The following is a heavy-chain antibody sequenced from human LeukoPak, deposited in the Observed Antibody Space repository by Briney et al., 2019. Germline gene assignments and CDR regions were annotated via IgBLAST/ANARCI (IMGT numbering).Heavy chain of an antibody. D-gene: IGHD2-2*01. V-gene: IGHV1-2*02. J-gene: IGHJ4*02. Sequence: GASVKVSCKASGYTFTDYYMHWVRQAPGQGLEWMGWINPNSGGTNYAQKFQGRVTMTRDTSISTAYMELSRLRSDDTAVYYCARDWGWPAAAMAEDFDYWGQGTLVTVSS. CDR3: ARDWGWPAAAMAEDFDY. CDR2: INPNSGGT. CDR1: GYTFTDYY.